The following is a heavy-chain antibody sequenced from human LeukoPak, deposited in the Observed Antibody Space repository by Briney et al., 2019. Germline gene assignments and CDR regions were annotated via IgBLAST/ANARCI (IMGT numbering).Heavy chain of an antibody. CDR3: AKRTARGDVLDY. CDR2: IRYDGSNK. CDR1: GFTFSSYG. J-gene: IGHJ4*02. D-gene: IGHD2-21*02. Sequence: PGGSLRLSCAACGFTFSSYGIHWVRQAPGKGLEWVAFIRYDGSNKYYADSVKGRFTISRDTSKNTLYLQMNSLRAEDTAVYYCAKRTARGDVLDYWGQGTLVTVSS. V-gene: IGHV3-30*02.